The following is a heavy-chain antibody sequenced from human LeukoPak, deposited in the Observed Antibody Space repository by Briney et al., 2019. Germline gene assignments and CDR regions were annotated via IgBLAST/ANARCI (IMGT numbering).Heavy chain of an antibody. CDR3: ARADDYGDPSDY. CDR1: GYTFTSNY. J-gene: IGHJ4*02. D-gene: IGHD4-17*01. CDR2: IIPIFGTA. Sequence: SVKVSCKASGYTFTSNYIHWVRQAPGQGLEWMGGIIPIFGTANYAQKFQGRVTITADESTSTAYMELSSLRSEDTAVYYCARADDYGDPSDYWGQGTLVTVSS. V-gene: IGHV1-69*13.